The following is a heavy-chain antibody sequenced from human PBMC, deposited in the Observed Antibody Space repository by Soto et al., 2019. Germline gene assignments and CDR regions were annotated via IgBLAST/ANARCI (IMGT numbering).Heavy chain of an antibody. V-gene: IGHV1-2*04. CDR3: ARGGVTTYYYFDY. D-gene: IGHD4-4*01. CDR1: GYTFTGYY. CDR2: INPNSGGT. Sequence: ASVKVSCKASGYTFTGYYMHWVRQAPGQGLEWMGWINPNSGGTNYAQKFQGWVTMTRDTSIGTAYMELSRLRSDDTAVYYCARGGVTTYYYFDYWGQGTPVTVSS. J-gene: IGHJ4*02.